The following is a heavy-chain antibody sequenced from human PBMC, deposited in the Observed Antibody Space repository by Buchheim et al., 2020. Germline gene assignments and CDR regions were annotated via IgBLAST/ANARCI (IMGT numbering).Heavy chain of an antibody. V-gene: IGHV4-39*01. CDR1: GGSISSSSYY. Sequence: QLQLQESGPGLAKPSETLSLTCTVSGGSISSSSYYWGWIRQPPGKGLEWIGSIYYSGSTYYNPSLKSRVTISVDTSKNQFSLKLSSVTAADTAVYYCARQVVWAAAGTGWFDPWGQGTL. D-gene: IGHD6-13*01. CDR2: IYYSGST. CDR3: ARQVVWAAAGTGWFDP. J-gene: IGHJ5*02.